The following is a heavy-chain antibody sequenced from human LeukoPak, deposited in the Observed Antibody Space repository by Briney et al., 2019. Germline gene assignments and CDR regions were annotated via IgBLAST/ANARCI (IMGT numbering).Heavy chain of an antibody. CDR2: IYYTGTT. Sequence: SETLSLTCTVSGGSISSSAYYWAWIRQPPGKGLEWIGSIYYTGTTYYNPSLKSRVTISVDTSKNQFSLELSSVTAADTAVYYCARATVSSGWLDYWGQGTLVTVSS. D-gene: IGHD6-19*01. CDR3: ARATVSSGWLDY. CDR1: GGSISSSAYY. V-gene: IGHV4-39*01. J-gene: IGHJ4*02.